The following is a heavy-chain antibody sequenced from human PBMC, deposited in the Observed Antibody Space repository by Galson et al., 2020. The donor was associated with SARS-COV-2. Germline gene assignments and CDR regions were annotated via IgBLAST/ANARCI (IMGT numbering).Heavy chain of an antibody. Sequence: ASVPVSCQASGYTLTSYYMHWLRPAPAQGLAWMGIINPSGGSTRYPHKFQGRVTLTRDTSTSTVYMEPSSLRSEDTAVYYCASSREGGATWDGYDIWGLGTMVSVSS. V-gene: IGHV1-46*01. J-gene: IGHJ3*02. CDR2: INPSGGST. CDR3: ASSREGGATWDGYDI. D-gene: IGHD1-26*01. CDR1: GYTLTSYY.